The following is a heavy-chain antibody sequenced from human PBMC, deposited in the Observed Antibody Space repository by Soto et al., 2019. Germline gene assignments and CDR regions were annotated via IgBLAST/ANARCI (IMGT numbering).Heavy chain of an antibody. D-gene: IGHD5-18*01. CDR2: INADNGNT. J-gene: IGHJ6*03. Sequence: ASVKVSCKASGYTFTRYAIHWVRQAPGQRLEWMGRINADNGNTKYSQKFQGRVTITRDTSASTAYMELSSLRSEDTAVYYCARDGRIQLWDPSDPVLTNLYYYYMDVWGKGTTVTVSS. CDR1: GYTFTRYA. V-gene: IGHV1-3*01. CDR3: ARDGRIQLWDPSDPVLTNLYYYYMDV.